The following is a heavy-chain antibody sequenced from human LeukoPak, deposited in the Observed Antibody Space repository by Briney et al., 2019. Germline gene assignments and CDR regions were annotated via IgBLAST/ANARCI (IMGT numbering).Heavy chain of an antibody. CDR1: GYTFTSYG. CDR3: ARPYYDFWSGLGGHWFDP. V-gene: IGHV1-18*01. D-gene: IGHD3-3*01. J-gene: IGHJ5*02. CDR2: ISAYNGNT. Sequence: ASVKVSCKASGYTFTSYGISCVRQAPGQGLEWMGWISAYNGNTNYAQKLQSRVTTTTDTSTSKGYMELRSLRSDDTAVYYCARPYYDFWSGLGGHWFDPWGQGTLVTVSS.